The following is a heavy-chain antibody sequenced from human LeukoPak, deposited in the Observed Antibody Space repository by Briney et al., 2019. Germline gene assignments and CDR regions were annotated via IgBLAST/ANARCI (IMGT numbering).Heavy chain of an antibody. D-gene: IGHD2-2*01. CDR3: ARGDCSSTSCYLRTAYYYYGMDV. J-gene: IGHJ6*02. V-gene: IGHV5-10-1*01. CDR2: IDPSDSYT. Sequence: GASLQISCKGSGYSFTSYWISWVRQLSGKGLEWMGRIDPSDSYTNYSPSFQGHVTISADKSISTAYLQWSSLKASDTAMYYCARGDCSSTSCYLRTAYYYYGMDVWGQGTTVTVSS. CDR1: GYSFTSYW.